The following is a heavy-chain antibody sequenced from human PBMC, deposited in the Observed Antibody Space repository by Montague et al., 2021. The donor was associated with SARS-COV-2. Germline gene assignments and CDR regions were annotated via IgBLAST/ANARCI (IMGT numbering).Heavy chain of an antibody. CDR2: IYTSGTT. J-gene: IGHJ4*02. CDR1: GGSISSGSYY. Sequence: TLSLTCTVSGGSISSGSYYWSWIRQPAGKGLEWIGRIYTSGTTDYSFSLKSRVTISVDTSENQFSLKLTSVTAADTAVYYCARAHSGSWAHLDNWGQGSLVTVSS. V-gene: IGHV4-61*02. CDR3: ARAHSGSWAHLDN. D-gene: IGHD5-12*01.